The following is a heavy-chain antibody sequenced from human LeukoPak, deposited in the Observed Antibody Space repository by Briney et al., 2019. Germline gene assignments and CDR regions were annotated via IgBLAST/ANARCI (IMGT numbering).Heavy chain of an antibody. CDR3: ARDEQLGDGYIDYYYMDV. CDR1: GFTFSDYY. J-gene: IGHJ6*03. Sequence: RGSLRLSCAASGFTFSDYYMRWIRQATGKGLEWVSYISSSGSTIYYGDSVKGGFNLSRDYAKHALSLKMNRLRAEHTAVYHCARDEQLGDGYIDYYYMDVWGKGTTVTVSS. D-gene: IGHD5-24*01. CDR2: ISSSGSTI. V-gene: IGHV3-11*04.